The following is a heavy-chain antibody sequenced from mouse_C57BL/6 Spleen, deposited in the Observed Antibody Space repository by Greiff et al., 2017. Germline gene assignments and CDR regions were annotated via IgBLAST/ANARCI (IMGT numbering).Heavy chain of an antibody. Sequence: DVKLVESGPELVKPGDSVKISCKASGYSFTGYFMNWVMQSHGKSLEWIGRINPYNGDTFYNQKFKGKATLTVDKSSSTAHMELRSLTSEDSAVYYCARENDGYYYYYWGQGTTLTVSS. CDR2: INPYNGDT. CDR1: GYSFTGYF. V-gene: IGHV1-20*01. J-gene: IGHJ2*01. CDR3: ARENDGYYYYY. D-gene: IGHD2-3*01.